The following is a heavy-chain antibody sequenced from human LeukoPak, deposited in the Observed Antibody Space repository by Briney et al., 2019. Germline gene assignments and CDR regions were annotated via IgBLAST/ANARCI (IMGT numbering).Heavy chain of an antibody. CDR1: GGSISSSSYY. V-gene: IGHV4-39*07. CDR2: IYYSGSS. D-gene: IGHD5-18*01. J-gene: IGHJ4*02. CDR3: ARDRLNTAMVDY. Sequence: SETLSLTCTVSGGSISSSSYYWGWIRQPPGKGLEWIGSIYYSGSSYYNPSLKSRVTISVDTSKNQFSLKLSSVTAADTAVYYCARDRLNTAMVDYWGQGTLVTVSS.